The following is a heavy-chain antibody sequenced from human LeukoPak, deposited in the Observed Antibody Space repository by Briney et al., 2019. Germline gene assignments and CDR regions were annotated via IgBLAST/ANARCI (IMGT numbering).Heavy chain of an antibody. CDR1: GFTFSSYA. CDR2: ISGSGGST. CDR3: ARDYSSGWYPNFDY. J-gene: IGHJ4*02. Sequence: GSLRLSCAASGFTFSSYAMSWVRQAPGKGLEWVSAISGSGGSTYYADSVKGRFTISRDNSKNTLYLQMNSLRAEDTAVYYCARDYSSGWYPNFDYWGQGTLVTVSS. V-gene: IGHV3-23*01. D-gene: IGHD6-19*01.